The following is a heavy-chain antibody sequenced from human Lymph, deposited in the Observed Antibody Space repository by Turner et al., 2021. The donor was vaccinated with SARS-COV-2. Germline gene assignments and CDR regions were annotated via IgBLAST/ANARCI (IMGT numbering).Heavy chain of an antibody. D-gene: IGHD6-19*01. CDR2: INNSGST. Sequence: QVQLQQWGAGLLKPSETLSLTCPVDGWSFSDYYWSWIRQPPGKGLEWMGEINNSGSTNYNPSLKSRVTISVDTSKNQFSLKLNSVTAADTAVYYCARVVIAVAGTYPIQVYYYYGMDVWGQGTTVTVSS. V-gene: IGHV4-34*01. CDR3: ARVVIAVAGTYPIQVYYYYGMDV. CDR1: GWSFSDYY. J-gene: IGHJ6*02.